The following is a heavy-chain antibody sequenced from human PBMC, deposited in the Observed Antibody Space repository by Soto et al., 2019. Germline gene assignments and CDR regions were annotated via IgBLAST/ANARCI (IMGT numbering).Heavy chain of an antibody. D-gene: IGHD2-21*01. J-gene: IGHJ4*01. V-gene: IGHV3-15*01. CDR1: GFTFSNAW. CDR3: TADRRRGSGDHYPHIDF. CDR2: IKTKTEGATT. Sequence: GGSLRLSCAASGFTFSNAWMSWVRQTPGKGLEWVGRIKTKTEGATTDYAAPVKPRFTVSRDDSRNTLFLQMSSLETADTAVYYCTADRRRGSGDHYPHIDFWGHGTLVTVS.